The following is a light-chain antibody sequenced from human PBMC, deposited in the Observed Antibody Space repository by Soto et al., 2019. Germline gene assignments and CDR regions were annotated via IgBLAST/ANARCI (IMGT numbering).Light chain of an antibody. V-gene: IGLV2-14*01. CDR2: DVS. CDR1: SSDVGRYNY. CDR3: SSFTISTTIV. Sequence: QSALTQPASVSGSPGQSIAISCTGTSSDVGRYNYVSWYQQHPGKAPKLMIYDVSHRPSGVSDRFSGSKSGNTASLTISGLQAEDEADYYCSSFTISTTIVFGGGTKLTV. J-gene: IGLJ2*01.